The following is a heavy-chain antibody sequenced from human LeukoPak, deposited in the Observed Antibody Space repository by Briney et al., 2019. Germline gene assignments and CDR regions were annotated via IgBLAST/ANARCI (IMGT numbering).Heavy chain of an antibody. Sequence: PGGSLRLSCEASGFTFSDYSLHWARQAPDKGLEWVAAISHDGTTTYYADSVQGRFTISRDNSKNTLYLQMDSLRDEDTAVYYCVSRFDYWGQGTLVTVSS. CDR1: GFTFSDYS. CDR3: VSRFDY. CDR2: ISHDGTTT. J-gene: IGHJ4*02. V-gene: IGHV3-30*03.